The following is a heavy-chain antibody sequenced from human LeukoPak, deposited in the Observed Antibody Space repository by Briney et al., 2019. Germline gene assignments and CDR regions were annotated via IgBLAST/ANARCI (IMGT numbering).Heavy chain of an antibody. CDR2: ISGSGGST. J-gene: IGHJ4*02. CDR1: GFTVSSNY. CDR3: AKDRLRVVTY. Sequence: GGSLRLSCAASGFTVSSNYMSWVRQAPGKGLEWVSAISGSGGSTYYADSVKGRFTISRDNSKNTLYLQMNSLRAEDTAVYYCAKDRLRVVTYWGQGTLVTVSS. D-gene: IGHD3-22*01. V-gene: IGHV3-23*01.